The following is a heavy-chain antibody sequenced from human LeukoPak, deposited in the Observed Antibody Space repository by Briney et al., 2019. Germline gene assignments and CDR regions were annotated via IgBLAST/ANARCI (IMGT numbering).Heavy chain of an antibody. CDR3: ARGRTYYDILTGPYDY. Sequence: GASVKVSCKASGYTFTSYDINWVRQATGQGLEWMGWMNPNSGNTGCAQKFQGRVTMTRNTSISTAYMELSSLRSEDTAVYYCARGRTYYDILTGPYDYWGQGALVTVSS. V-gene: IGHV1-8*01. D-gene: IGHD3-9*01. CDR2: MNPNSGNT. CDR1: GYTFTSYD. J-gene: IGHJ4*02.